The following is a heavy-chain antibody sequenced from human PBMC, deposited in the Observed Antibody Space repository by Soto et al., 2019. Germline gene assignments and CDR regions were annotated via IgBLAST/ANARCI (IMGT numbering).Heavy chain of an antibody. J-gene: IGHJ6*02. CDR3: ARDTGNNGYTYYCFGMDV. D-gene: IGHD5-18*01. CDR1: GFTFSNYA. Sequence: XESLRLSCAASGFTFSNYAMHWVRQAPGKGLEWVAVISYDGSDKYNANSVEGRFTISRDNSKNTLYLQMNSLRAEDTAVYYCARDTGNNGYTYYCFGMDVWGQGTTVTVSS. V-gene: IGHV3-30-3*01. CDR2: ISYDGSDK.